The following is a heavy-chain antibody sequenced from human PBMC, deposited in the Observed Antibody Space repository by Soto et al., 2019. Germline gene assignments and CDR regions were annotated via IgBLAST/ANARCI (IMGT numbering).Heavy chain of an antibody. CDR1: GVSIISYY. Sequence: TLSLTCTVAGVSIISYYWSWIRQPPGKGLEWIGYIYYSGSTNYNPSLKSRVTISVDTSKNQFSLKLSSVTAADTAVYYCARARYSSGWYVGRGYYYYMDVWGKGTTVTVSS. D-gene: IGHD6-19*01. V-gene: IGHV4-59*01. CDR3: ARARYSSGWYVGRGYYYYMDV. J-gene: IGHJ6*03. CDR2: IYYSGST.